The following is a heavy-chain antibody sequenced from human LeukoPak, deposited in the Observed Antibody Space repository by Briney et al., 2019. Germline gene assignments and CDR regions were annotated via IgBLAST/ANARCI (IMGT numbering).Heavy chain of an antibody. CDR3: AGPLPGDDAFDI. J-gene: IGHJ3*02. D-gene: IGHD3-16*01. CDR2: INHSGST. Sequence: GSLRLSCAASGFTVGSNYMGWVRQPPGQGLEWIGEINHSGSTNYNPSLKSRVTISVDTSKNQFSLKLSSVTAADTAVYYCAGPLPGDDAFDIWGQGTMVTVSS. V-gene: IGHV4-34*08. CDR1: GFTVGSNY.